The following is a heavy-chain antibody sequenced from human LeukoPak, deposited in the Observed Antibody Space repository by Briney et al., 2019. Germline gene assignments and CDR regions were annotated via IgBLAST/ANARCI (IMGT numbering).Heavy chain of an antibody. J-gene: IGHJ4*02. CDR1: GYTFTGYY. V-gene: IGHV1-2*02. CDR2: INPNSGGT. Sequence: GASVKVSCKASGYTFTGYYMHWVRQAPGQGLEWMGWINPNSGGTNYAQKFQGRVTMTRDTSISTACMELSRLRSDDTAVYYCAREAPPDIVVVVAASFDYWGQGTLVTVSS. CDR3: AREAPPDIVVVVAASFDY. D-gene: IGHD2-15*01.